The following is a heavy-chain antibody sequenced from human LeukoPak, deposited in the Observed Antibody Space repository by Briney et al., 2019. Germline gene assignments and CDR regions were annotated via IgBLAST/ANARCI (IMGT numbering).Heavy chain of an antibody. J-gene: IGHJ4*02. CDR3: ARDQEGFDY. CDR2: IYPRDGST. V-gene: IGHV1-46*01. CDR1: GGTFSSYA. Sequence: EASVKVSCKASGGTFSSYAISWVRQAPGQGLEWMGMIYPRDGSTSYAQKFQGRVTVTRDTSTSTVHMELSGLRSEDTAVYCARDQEGFDYWGQGTLVTVSS.